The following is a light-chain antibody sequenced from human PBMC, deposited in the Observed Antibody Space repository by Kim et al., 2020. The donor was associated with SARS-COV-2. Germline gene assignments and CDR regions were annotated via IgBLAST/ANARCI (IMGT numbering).Light chain of an antibody. V-gene: IGLV2-14*03. J-gene: IGLJ3*02. Sequence: QSALTQPASVSGSPGHSITISCTGTSSDVGGYNYVSWYQQHPGKAPKLMIYDVRNRPSGVSNRFSGSKSGNTASLTISGLQAEDEADYYCSSYTTSSTWVFGGGTQLTVL. CDR2: DVR. CDR1: SSDVGGYNY. CDR3: SSYTTSSTWV.